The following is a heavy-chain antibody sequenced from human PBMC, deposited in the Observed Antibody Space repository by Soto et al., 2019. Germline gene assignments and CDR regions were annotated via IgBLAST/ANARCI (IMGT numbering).Heavy chain of an antibody. CDR2: ISTFNGET. D-gene: IGHD2-2*01. V-gene: IGHV1-18*01. CDR1: GYTFNTYG. Sequence: PSVKVSCKASGYTFNTYGISWVRQAPGQGLELMGWISTFNGETRYAQKFQARVTVTTETSTTTGYMELRSLRSDDTAVYYCARDVGYCSSSTCLIDHWGQGTLVTVSS. CDR3: ARDVGYCSSSTCLIDH. J-gene: IGHJ4*02.